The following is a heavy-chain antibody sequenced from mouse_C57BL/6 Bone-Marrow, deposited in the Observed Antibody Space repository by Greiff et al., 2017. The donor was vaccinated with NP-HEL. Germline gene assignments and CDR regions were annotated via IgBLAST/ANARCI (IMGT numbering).Heavy chain of an antibody. Sequence: VQLQQSGPELVKPGASVKISCKASGYTFTDYYMNWVKQSPGKSLEWLGDINPNNGGTSYNPKFKGKATLTVDNSSSTAYMELRSLTSEYSAVYYWARSGWYSNSHFDYWGQGTTLTVSS. CDR3: ARSGWYSNSHFDY. J-gene: IGHJ2*01. CDR2: INPNNGGT. CDR1: GYTFTDYY. V-gene: IGHV1-26*01. D-gene: IGHD2-5*01.